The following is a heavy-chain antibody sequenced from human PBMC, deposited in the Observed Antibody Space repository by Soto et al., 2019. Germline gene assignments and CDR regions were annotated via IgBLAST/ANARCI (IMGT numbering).Heavy chain of an antibody. CDR2: FYYTGIT. Sequence: SETLSLTCTVSGGSISNYYWSWIRQPPGKGLEWIGYFYYTGITNYNPSLKSRISISVDTSKNQFSLKVSSVTAADTAVYYCARRSYYGSGSIFDYWGQGTLVTVSS. CDR3: ARRSYYGSGSIFDY. CDR1: GGSISNYY. D-gene: IGHD3-10*01. J-gene: IGHJ4*02. V-gene: IGHV4-59*08.